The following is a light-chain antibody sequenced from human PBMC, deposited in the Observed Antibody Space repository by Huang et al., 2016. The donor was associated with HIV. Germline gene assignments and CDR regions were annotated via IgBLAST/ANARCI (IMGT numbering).Light chain of an antibody. V-gene: IGKV2-28*01. Sequence: IVMTQSPLSLPVTPGEPAAMSCRSSQSLLHDNQYNYVDWYLQKPGQSPQVLIYLGANRAPGVTDRFSGSGSGTNFTLTINRVDAEDVGIYYCMQALQTPTFGGGTRVEIK. CDR1: QSLLHDNQYNY. J-gene: IGKJ4*01. CDR2: LGA. CDR3: MQALQTPT.